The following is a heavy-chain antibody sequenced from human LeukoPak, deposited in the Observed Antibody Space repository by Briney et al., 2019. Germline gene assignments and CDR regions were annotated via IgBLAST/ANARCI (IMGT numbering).Heavy chain of an antibody. CDR1: GFTFDDYA. CDR2: ISWNSGSI. D-gene: IGHD3-10*01. J-gene: IGHJ4*02. V-gene: IGHV3-9*01. CDR3: ARSDYYGSGSSGKTFDY. Sequence: GGSLRLSCAASGFTFDDYAMHWVRQAPGKGLEWDSGISWNSGSIGYADPVKGRFTISRDNAKNSLYLQMNSLRAEDTALYYCARSDYYGSGSSGKTFDYWGQGTLVTVSS.